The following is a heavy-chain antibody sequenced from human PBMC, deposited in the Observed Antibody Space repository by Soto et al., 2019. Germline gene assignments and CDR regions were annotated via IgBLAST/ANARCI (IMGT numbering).Heavy chain of an antibody. J-gene: IGHJ4*02. Sequence: QVHLVESGGGVVQPGKSLRLSCAASGFSFSTHAMHWVRQAPGKGLEWLTVISFDGANKYYADSVKGRLPISRDNSKNTLYLQMSSLRAEDTAFYYCARDRRTQVTVNVDHWGQGTPVTVSS. CDR3: ARDRRTQVTVNVDH. D-gene: IGHD4-4*01. CDR1: GFSFSTHA. CDR2: ISFDGANK. V-gene: IGHV3-30-3*01.